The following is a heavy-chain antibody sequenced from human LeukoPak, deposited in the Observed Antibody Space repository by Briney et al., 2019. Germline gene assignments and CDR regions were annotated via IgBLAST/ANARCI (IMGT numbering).Heavy chain of an antibody. V-gene: IGHV3-21*01. CDR2: ISSTSAYI. J-gene: IGHJ5*01. CDR1: GFALKSYS. D-gene: IGHD2-8*02. CDR3: ARVAVSGPTGWFDS. Sequence: GGSLRLSCAGSGFALKSYSLTWVRQAPGKGLEWVSFISSTSAYIHYADSVKGRFTISRDNVDNVVYLEMNSLGAEDTATYYCARVAVSGPTGWFDSWGQGTLVIVSS.